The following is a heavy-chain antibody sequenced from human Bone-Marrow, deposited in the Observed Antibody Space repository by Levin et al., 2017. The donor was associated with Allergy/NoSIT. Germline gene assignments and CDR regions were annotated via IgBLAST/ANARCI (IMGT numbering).Heavy chain of an antibody. CDR3: ARDSHYYDSSRYYYYGMDV. V-gene: IGHV3-48*03. CDR2: ISSSGSTI. D-gene: IGHD3-22*01. Sequence: PGGSLRLSCAASGFTFSSYEMNCVRQAPGKGLEWVSYISSSGSTIYYADSVKGRFTISRDNAKNSLYLQMNSLRAEDTAVYYCARDSHYYDSSRYYYYGMDVWGQGTTVTVSS. CDR1: GFTFSSYE. J-gene: IGHJ6*02.